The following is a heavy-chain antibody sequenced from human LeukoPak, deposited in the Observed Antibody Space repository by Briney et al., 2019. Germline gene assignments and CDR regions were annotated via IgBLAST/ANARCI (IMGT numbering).Heavy chain of an antibody. CDR3: ARASGYYEYYFDY. V-gene: IGHV3-48*04. D-gene: IGHD3-22*01. CDR1: GFTFSSYW. CDR2: ISSSGSTI. J-gene: IGHJ4*02. Sequence: PGGSLRLSCAASGFTFSSYWMHWVRQAPGKGLEWVSYISSSGSTIYYADSVKGRFTISRDNAKNSLYLQMNSLRAEDTAVYYCARASGYYEYYFDYWGQGTLVTVSS.